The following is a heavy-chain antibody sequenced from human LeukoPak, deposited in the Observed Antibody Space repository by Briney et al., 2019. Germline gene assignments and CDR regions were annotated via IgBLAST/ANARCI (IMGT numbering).Heavy chain of an antibody. V-gene: IGHV1-18*01. CDR2: ISSNNGNT. CDR3: ARSLHYYDNSGLFIQY. CDR1: GYTFTRCG. Sequence: GASVKVSCKASGYTFTRCGFSWVRQAPGQGLEWMGWISSNNGNTKYAQKLQGRVTMNADTTTSTAYMELRSLRSDDTAVYYCARSLHYYDNSGLFIQYWGQGTLVTVSS. J-gene: IGHJ1*01. D-gene: IGHD3-22*01.